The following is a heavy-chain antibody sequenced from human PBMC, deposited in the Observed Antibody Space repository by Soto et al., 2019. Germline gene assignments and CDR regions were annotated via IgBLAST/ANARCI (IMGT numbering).Heavy chain of an antibody. V-gene: IGHV4-30-4*01. Sequence: QVQLQESGPGLVKPSQTLSLTCTVSGGSISRGDYNWSWIRQPPGKGLEWIGYIYYSGSTYYNPSLKSRVTISVDTSKNQFSLKLSSVTAADTAVYYCARDPPVWGASDYWGQGTLVTVSS. CDR1: GGSISRGDYN. CDR2: IYYSGST. CDR3: ARDPPVWGASDY. D-gene: IGHD1-20*01. J-gene: IGHJ4*02.